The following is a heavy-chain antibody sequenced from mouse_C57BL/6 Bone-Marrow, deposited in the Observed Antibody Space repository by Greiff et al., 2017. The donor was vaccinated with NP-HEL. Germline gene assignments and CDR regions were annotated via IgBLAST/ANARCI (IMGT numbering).Heavy chain of an antibody. D-gene: IGHD1-1*01. CDR2: ISGGGGNT. CDR3: ARPPYGSSLFDY. Sequence: EVKLVESGGGLVKPGGSLKLSCAASGFTFSSYTMSWVRQTPEKRLEWVATISGGGGNTYYPDSVKGRFTISRDNAKNTLYLQMSSLRSEDTALYYCARPPYGSSLFDYWGQGTTLTVSS. V-gene: IGHV5-9*01. CDR1: GFTFSSYT. J-gene: IGHJ2*01.